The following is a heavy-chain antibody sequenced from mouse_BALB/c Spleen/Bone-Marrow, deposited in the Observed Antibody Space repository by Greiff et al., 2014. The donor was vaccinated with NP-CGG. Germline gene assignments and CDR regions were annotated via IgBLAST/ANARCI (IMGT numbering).Heavy chain of an antibody. CDR1: GYTFTSYW. Sequence: DLAKPGASVKLSCKASGYTFTSYWINWIKQRPGQGLEWIGCIAPGSGSTYYNEMFKGKATLTVDTSSSTAYIQLSSLSSEDSAVYFCARFSIYYGNYGAMDYWGQGTSVTVSS. V-gene: IGHV1S41*01. D-gene: IGHD2-1*01. CDR3: ARFSIYYGNYGAMDY. CDR2: IAPGSGST. J-gene: IGHJ4*01.